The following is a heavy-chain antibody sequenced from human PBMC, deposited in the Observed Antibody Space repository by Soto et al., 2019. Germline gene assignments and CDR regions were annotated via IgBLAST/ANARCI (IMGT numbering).Heavy chain of an antibody. J-gene: IGHJ6*02. CDR3: ARDFSINYDYVWGSYRSPNYGMDV. CDR1: GGSITTGGYY. V-gene: IGHV4-61*08. CDR2: RYYSGST. Sequence: PSETLSLTCTVSGGSITTGGYYWSWIRQLPGKGLEWIGHRYYSGSTNYNPSLKSRVTIPVDTSKNQFSLKLSSVTAADTAVYYCARDFSINYDYVWGSYRSPNYGMDVWGQGTTVTVSS. D-gene: IGHD3-16*02.